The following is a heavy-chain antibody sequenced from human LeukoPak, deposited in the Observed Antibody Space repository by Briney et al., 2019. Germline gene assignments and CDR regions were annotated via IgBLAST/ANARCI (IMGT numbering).Heavy chain of an antibody. D-gene: IGHD5-12*01. CDR2: ISYGGSNK. CDR3: AKDLLSGYEMVDY. J-gene: IGHJ4*02. CDR1: GFTFSSYG. V-gene: IGHV3-30*18. Sequence: GGSLRLSCAASGFTFSSYGMHWVRQAPGKGLEWVAVISYGGSNKYYADSVKGRFTISRDNSKNTLYLQMNSLRAEDTAVYYCAKDLLSGYEMVDYWGQGTLATVSS.